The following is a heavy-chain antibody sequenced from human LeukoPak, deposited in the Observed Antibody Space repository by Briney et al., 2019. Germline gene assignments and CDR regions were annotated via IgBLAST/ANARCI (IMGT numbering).Heavy chain of an antibody. CDR1: GYTFTSYY. CDR2: INPSGGST. J-gene: IGHJ4*02. CDR3: ARDQWLVR. V-gene: IGHV1-46*01. D-gene: IGHD6-19*01. Sequence: GASVKVSCKASGYTFTSYYMHWVRQAPGQGLEWMGIINPSGGSTSYAQKFQGRVTITTDESTSTAYMELSSLRFEDTAVYYCARDQWLVRWGQGTLVTVSS.